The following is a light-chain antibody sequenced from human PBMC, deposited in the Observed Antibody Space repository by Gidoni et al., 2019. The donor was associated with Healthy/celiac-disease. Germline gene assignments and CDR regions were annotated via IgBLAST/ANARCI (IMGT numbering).Light chain of an antibody. CDR2: DVS. Sequence: QSALTQPASVSGSPGQSITISCTGTSSDVGDYNYVSWYQQHPGKAPKLMIYDVSNRTSGVSNRFSGSKSGNTASLTISGLQAEDEADYYCSSYTSSSTWVFGGGTKLTVL. V-gene: IGLV2-14*01. CDR3: SSYTSSSTWV. CDR1: SSDVGDYNY. J-gene: IGLJ3*02.